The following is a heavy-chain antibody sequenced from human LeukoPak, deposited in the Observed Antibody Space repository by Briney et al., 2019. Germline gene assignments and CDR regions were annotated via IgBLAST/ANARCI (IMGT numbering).Heavy chain of an antibody. CDR3: AKGRGSSTYTFDY. J-gene: IGHJ4*02. CDR2: ISNSGGST. CDR1: GLTFSSYA. D-gene: IGHD3-16*01. Sequence: GGSLRLSCATSGLTFSSYAMTWVRQAPGKGLEWVSLISNSGGSTYYADSVKGRFTISRDNSKNTVDLQMNSLRVEDTAVYYCAKGRGSSTYTFDYWGQGTLVTGSS. V-gene: IGHV3-23*01.